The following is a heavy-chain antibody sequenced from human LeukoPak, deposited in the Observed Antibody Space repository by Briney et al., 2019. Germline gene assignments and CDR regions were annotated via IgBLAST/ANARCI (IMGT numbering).Heavy chain of an antibody. J-gene: IGHJ4*02. D-gene: IGHD2-8*01. V-gene: IGHV1-2*02. Sequence: ASVKVSCKTSGYSFTGYYLHWVRQAPGQGLEWMGWINPNSGDPKYAQNFEDRVTMTRDTSATTAYMELSRLRSDDTAIYYCARDLGYCSNGVCYNPSFDYWGRGSLVTVSS. CDR3: ARDLGYCSNGVCYNPSFDY. CDR1: GYSFTGYY. CDR2: INPNSGDP.